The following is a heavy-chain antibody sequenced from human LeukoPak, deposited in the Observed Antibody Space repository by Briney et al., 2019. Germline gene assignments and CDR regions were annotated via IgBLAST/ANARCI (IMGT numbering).Heavy chain of an antibody. CDR3: AKDPPYSSSWSHFDY. CDR2: ISYDGSNK. V-gene: IGHV3-30*18. Sequence: GGSLRLSCAASGFTFSSYGMHWVRQAPGKGLEWVAVISYDGSNKYYADSVKGRFTISRDNSKNTLYLQMNSLRAEDTAVYYCAKDPPYSSSWSHFDYWGQGTLVTVSS. CDR1: GFTFSSYG. J-gene: IGHJ4*02. D-gene: IGHD6-13*01.